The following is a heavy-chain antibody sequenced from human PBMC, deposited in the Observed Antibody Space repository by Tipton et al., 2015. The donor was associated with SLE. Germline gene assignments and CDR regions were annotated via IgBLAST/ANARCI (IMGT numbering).Heavy chain of an antibody. D-gene: IGHD6-6*01. CDR2: IYYSGST. CDR3: ARGYSSSLDRNWFDP. Sequence: TLSLTCTVSGGSISSYYWSWIRQPPGKGLEWIGYIYYSGSTNYNPSLKSRVTISVDTSKNQFSLKLRSVTAADTAVYYCARGYSSSLDRNWFDPWGQGTLVTVSS. J-gene: IGHJ5*02. V-gene: IGHV4-59*01. CDR1: GGSISSYY.